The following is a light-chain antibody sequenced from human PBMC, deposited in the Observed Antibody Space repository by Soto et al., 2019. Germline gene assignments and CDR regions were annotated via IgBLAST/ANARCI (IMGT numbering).Light chain of an antibody. Sequence: DIVLTQSPGTLSLSPGERATLSCRASQSVSSSYLAWYQQKPGQAPRLLIYGASSRATGIPDRFSGSGSGTDFTLTISRLEPEDFAVYYCQQYGSSPILGQGTLLEI. J-gene: IGKJ5*01. CDR1: QSVSSSY. V-gene: IGKV3-20*01. CDR3: QQYGSSPI. CDR2: GAS.